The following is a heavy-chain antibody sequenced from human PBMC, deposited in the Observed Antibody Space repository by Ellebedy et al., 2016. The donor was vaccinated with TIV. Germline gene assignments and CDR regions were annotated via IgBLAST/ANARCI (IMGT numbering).Heavy chain of an antibody. CDR3: VREGIGGFDH. V-gene: IGHV3-33*01. D-gene: IGHD2-15*01. CDR1: GFTFSSFA. J-gene: IGHJ4*02. CDR2: IWFDGSDR. Sequence: GESLKISXAASGFTFSSFAMHWVRQAPGKGLEWVAVIWFDGSDRYYADSVKGRFTISRDNAKNSLYLQMTSLRVEDTAVYFCVREGIGGFDHWGQGTLVTVSS.